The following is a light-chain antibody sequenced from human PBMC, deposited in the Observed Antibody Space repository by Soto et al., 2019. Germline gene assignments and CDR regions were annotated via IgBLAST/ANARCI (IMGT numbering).Light chain of an antibody. V-gene: IGLV2-14*01. CDR2: EVS. Sequence: QSALTQPASVSGSPGQSITISCTGTSSDVGGYNYVSWYQQHPGKAPKLMIYEVSNRPSGVSNRFSGSKSGNTAALTISGLLAEDEAGYSCSSYTSSSPYVFGTGTKLTVL. CDR3: SSYTSSSPYV. J-gene: IGLJ1*01. CDR1: SSDVGGYNY.